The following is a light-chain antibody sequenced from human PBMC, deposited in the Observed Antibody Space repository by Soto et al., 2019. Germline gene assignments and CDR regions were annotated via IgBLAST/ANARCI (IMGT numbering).Light chain of an antibody. V-gene: IGLV2-14*01. Sequence: QSALAQPASVSGSPGQSITISCAGTNRDVGGYNYVSWYQQYPGKAPKLIIYEVSDRPSGVSNRFSGSKSGNTASLTISGLEAEAEADYYCSAYTRSKTWVFGGGTKLTVL. CDR2: EVS. CDR3: SAYTRSKTWV. J-gene: IGLJ3*02. CDR1: NRDVGGYNY.